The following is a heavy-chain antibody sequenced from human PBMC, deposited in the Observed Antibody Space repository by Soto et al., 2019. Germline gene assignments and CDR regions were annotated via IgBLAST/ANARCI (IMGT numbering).Heavy chain of an antibody. D-gene: IGHD3-22*01. J-gene: IGHJ4*02. V-gene: IGHV1-69*13. CDR2: IIPIFGTA. CDR3: ASGYYYDSSGYLPFDY. CDR1: GGTFSSYA. Sequence: GASVKVSCKASGGTFSSYAISWVRQAPGQGLEWMGGIIPIFGTANYAQKFQGGVTITADESTSTAYMELSSVTAADTAVYYCASGYYYDSSGYLPFDYWGQGTLVTVSS.